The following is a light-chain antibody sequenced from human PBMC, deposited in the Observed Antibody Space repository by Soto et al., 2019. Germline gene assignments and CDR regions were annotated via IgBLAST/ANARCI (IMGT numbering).Light chain of an antibody. CDR2: EVS. J-gene: IGLJ3*02. CDR3: TSYTTISTLA. Sequence: QSVLTQPASVSGSPGQSITISCTGTSSDVGGYNYVSWYQQHPGKVPKLMIYEVSYRPSGVSNRFSGSKSGNTASLTISVLQAEDEADYYCTSYTTISTLAFGGGTKLTVL. V-gene: IGLV2-14*01. CDR1: SSDVGGYNY.